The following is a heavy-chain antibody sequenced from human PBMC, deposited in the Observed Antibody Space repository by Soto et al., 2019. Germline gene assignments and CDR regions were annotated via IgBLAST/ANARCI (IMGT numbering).Heavy chain of an antibody. CDR3: ARAYGVGAGDY. CDR2: IYYSGST. D-gene: IGHD4-17*01. J-gene: IGHJ4*02. Sequence: QVQLQESGPGLVKPSETLSLTCTVSGGSISSYYWSWIRQPPGKGLEWIGYIYYSGSTNYNPSLQSRVTISVDTSKNQFSLKLSSVTAADTAVYYCARAYGVGAGDYWGQGTLVTVSS. V-gene: IGHV4-59*01. CDR1: GGSISSYY.